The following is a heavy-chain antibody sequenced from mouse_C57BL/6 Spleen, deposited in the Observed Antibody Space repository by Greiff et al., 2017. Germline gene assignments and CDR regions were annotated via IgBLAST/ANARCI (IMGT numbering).Heavy chain of an antibody. J-gene: IGHJ2*01. Sequence: EVKLQESGPGLVKPSQSLSLTCSVTGYSITSGYYWNWIRQFPGNKLEWMGYISYDGSNNYNPSLKNRISITRDTSKNQFFLKLNSVTTEDTATYYCARGGYDGYTFDYWGQGTTLTVSS. CDR2: ISYDGSN. CDR1: GYSITSGYY. CDR3: ARGGYDGYTFDY. D-gene: IGHD2-3*01. V-gene: IGHV3-6*01.